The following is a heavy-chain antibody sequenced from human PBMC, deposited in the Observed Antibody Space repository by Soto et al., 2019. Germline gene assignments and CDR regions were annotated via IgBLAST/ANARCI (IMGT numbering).Heavy chain of an antibody. Sequence: QVQLQESGPGLVKPSETLSLTCTVSGGSVSSGSYYWSWIRQPPGKGLEWIGYIYYSGSTNYNPSLKGRVTISVDTSNNQFSLKLSAVTAADTAVYYCARDEMLYGDYVLNYYYGMDVWGQGTTVTVSS. CDR2: IYYSGST. J-gene: IGHJ6*02. CDR1: GGSVSSGSYY. V-gene: IGHV4-61*01. CDR3: ARDEMLYGDYVLNYYYGMDV. D-gene: IGHD4-17*01.